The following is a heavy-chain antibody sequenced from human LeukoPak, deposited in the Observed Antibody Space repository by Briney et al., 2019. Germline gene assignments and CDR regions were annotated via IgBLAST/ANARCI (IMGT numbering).Heavy chain of an antibody. V-gene: IGHV3-48*01. CDR1: GFTFNTYN. CDR2: ISDSSSTT. Sequence: GGSLRLSCAASGFTFNTYNMHWVRQAPGKGLEWVSYISDSSSTTYYADSLKGRFTISRDNAKNSLYLRMNSLRAEDTAVYYCARDRGDFWSGYYTNYFDYWGQGTLVTVSS. CDR3: ARDRGDFWSGYYTNYFDY. J-gene: IGHJ4*02. D-gene: IGHD3-3*01.